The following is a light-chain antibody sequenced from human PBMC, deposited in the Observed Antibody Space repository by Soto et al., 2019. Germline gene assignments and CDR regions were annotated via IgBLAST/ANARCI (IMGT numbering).Light chain of an antibody. CDR1: QTVSASY. CDR2: DAS. V-gene: IGKV3-15*01. J-gene: IGKJ1*01. CDR3: QEYNSWPGT. Sequence: IVLTQSPGTLSLSPGEKATFSCRASQTVSASYLAWYQQKPGQAPRLLIYDASTRATGIPDRFSGSGSTTEFALTISSLQSEDFAVYFCQEYNSWPGTFGQGTKVEIK.